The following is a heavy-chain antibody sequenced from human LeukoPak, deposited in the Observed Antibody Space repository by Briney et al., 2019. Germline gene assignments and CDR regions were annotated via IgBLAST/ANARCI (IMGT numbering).Heavy chain of an antibody. V-gene: IGHV4-34*01. CDR3: ARAPGGGDYAWYFDL. J-gene: IGHJ2*01. Sequence: SETLSLTCAVYGGSFSGYYWSWIRQPLGKGLEWIGEINHSGSTNYNPSLKSRVTISVDTSKNQFSLKLSSVTAADTAVYYCARAPGGGDYAWYFDLWGRGTLVTVSS. CDR1: GGSFSGYY. D-gene: IGHD4-17*01. CDR2: INHSGST.